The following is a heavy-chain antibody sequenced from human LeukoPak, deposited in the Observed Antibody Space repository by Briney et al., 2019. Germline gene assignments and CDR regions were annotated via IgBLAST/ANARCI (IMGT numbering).Heavy chain of an antibody. J-gene: IGHJ4*02. V-gene: IGHV1-2*02. CDR1: GYTFTGYY. Sequence: GASVKVSCKASGYTFTGYYMHWVRQAPGQGLEWMGWINPNSGGTNYARKFQGRVTMTRDTSISTAYMELSRLRSDDTAVYYCATPERGYSGYDFGSWGQGTLVTVSS. D-gene: IGHD5-12*01. CDR2: INPNSGGT. CDR3: ATPERGYSGYDFGS.